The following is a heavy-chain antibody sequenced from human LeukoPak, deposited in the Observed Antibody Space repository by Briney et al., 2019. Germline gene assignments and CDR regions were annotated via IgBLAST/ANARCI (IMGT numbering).Heavy chain of an antibody. CDR2: ISYDGSNK. V-gene: IGHV3-30-3*01. J-gene: IGHJ3*02. CDR3: ARDATSYSSTLDDAFDI. CDR1: GFTFSSYA. Sequence: GRSLRLSCAASGFTFSSYAMHWVRQAPGKGLEWVAVISYDGSNKYYADSVKGRFTISRDNSKNTLYLQMNSLRAEDTAVYYCARDATSYSSTLDDAFDIWGQGTMVTVSS. D-gene: IGHD6-13*01.